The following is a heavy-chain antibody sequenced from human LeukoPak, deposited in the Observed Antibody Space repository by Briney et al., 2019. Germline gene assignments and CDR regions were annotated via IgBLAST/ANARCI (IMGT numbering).Heavy chain of an antibody. V-gene: IGHV4-59*08. Sequence: PSETLSLTCTVSGGSISSYYWSWIRQPPGKGLEWIGYIYYSGSTNYNPSLKSRVSISVDTSKNQFSLKLSSVTAADTAVYYCARLRDCSGGSCLFDYWGQGTLVTVSS. J-gene: IGHJ4*02. CDR3: ARLRDCSGGSCLFDY. CDR1: GGSISSYY. CDR2: IYYSGST. D-gene: IGHD2-15*01.